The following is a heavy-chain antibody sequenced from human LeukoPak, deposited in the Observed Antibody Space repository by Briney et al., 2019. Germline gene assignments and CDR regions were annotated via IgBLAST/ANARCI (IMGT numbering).Heavy chain of an antibody. CDR3: ARAYYYDSSGYPDDY. CDR2: IIPILGIA. Sequence: GASVKVSCKASGGTFSSYAISWVRQAPGQGLGWMGRIIPILGIANYAQKFQGRVTITADKSTSTAYMELSSLRSEDTAVYYCARAYYYDSSGYPDDYWGQGTLVTVSS. V-gene: IGHV1-69*04. J-gene: IGHJ4*02. CDR1: GGTFSSYA. D-gene: IGHD3-22*01.